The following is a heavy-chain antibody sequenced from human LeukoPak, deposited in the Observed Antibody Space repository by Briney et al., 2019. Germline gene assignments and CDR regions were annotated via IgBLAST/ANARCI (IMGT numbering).Heavy chain of an antibody. D-gene: IGHD5-24*01. CDR1: GFTFSSYG. V-gene: IGHV3-30*02. CDR3: AKGGDGKIPFDN. CDR2: IWYGGSNK. J-gene: IGHJ4*02. Sequence: GGSLRLSCAASGFTFSSYGMHWVRQAPGKGLEWVAIIWYGGSNKYYADSVKGRFTISRDNSKNTLFLQMNSLRAEDTAVYYCAKGGDGKIPFDNWGQGTLVTVSS.